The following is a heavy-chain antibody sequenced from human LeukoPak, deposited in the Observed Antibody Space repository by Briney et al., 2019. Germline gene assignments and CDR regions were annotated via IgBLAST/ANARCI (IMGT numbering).Heavy chain of an antibody. CDR3: ARDTPNYGDFDY. J-gene: IGHJ4*02. D-gene: IGHD4-17*01. V-gene: IGHV1-69*04. CDR2: IIPILGIA. CDR1: GGTFSSYA. Sequence: GSSEKVSCKASGGTFSSYAISWVRQAPGQGLEWMGRIIPILGIANYAQKFQGRVTITADKSTSTAYMELSSLRSEDTAVYYCARDTPNYGDFDYWGQGTLVTVSS.